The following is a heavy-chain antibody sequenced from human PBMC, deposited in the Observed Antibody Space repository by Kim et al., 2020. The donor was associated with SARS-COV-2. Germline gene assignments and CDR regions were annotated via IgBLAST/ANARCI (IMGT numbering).Heavy chain of an antibody. CDR3: AKGGSNNWSFFYY. Sequence: GGSLRLSCAASGFTFSSYAMSWVRQAPGKGPEWVSLVSGSGGSTYHADSVKGRFAISRDNSKKTLYLQMNSLRAEDTALYYCAKGGSNNWSFFYYCGQGALVTASS. J-gene: IGHJ4*02. V-gene: IGHV3-23*01. CDR1: GFTFSSYA. D-gene: IGHD1-1*01. CDR2: VSGSGGST.